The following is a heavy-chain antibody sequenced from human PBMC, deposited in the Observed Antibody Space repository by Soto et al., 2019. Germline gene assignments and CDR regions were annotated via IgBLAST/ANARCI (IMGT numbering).Heavy chain of an antibody. D-gene: IGHD4-17*01. Sequence: PSETLSLTCTVSGGSISSSSYYWGWIRQPPGKGLEWIGSIYYSGSTYYNPSLKSRVTISVDTSKNQFSLKLSSVTAADTAVYYCARRGGVYGDEFYYYYMDVWGKGTTVTVSS. V-gene: IGHV4-39*01. CDR2: IYYSGST. J-gene: IGHJ6*03. CDR1: GGSISSSSYY. CDR3: ARRGGVYGDEFYYYYMDV.